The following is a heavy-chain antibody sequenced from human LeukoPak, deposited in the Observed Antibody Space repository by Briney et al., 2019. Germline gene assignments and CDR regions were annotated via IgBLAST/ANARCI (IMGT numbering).Heavy chain of an antibody. D-gene: IGHD3-3*01. CDR1: GGTFSSYA. CDR2: ISAYNGNT. V-gene: IGHV1-18*01. J-gene: IGHJ3*02. Sequence: GSSVKVSCKASGGTFSSYAISWVRQAAGQGLEWMGWISAYNGNTNYAQKLQGRVTMTTDTSTSTAYMELRSLRSDDTAVYYCAGFGVANDAFDIWGQGTMVTVSS. CDR3: AGFGVANDAFDI.